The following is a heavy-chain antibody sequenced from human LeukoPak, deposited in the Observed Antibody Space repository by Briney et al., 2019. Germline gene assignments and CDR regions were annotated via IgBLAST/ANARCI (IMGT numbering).Heavy chain of an antibody. CDR2: ISAYNGNT. Sequence: ASVKVSCKTSGYTCTSYGISWVRQAPGQGLEWMGWISAYNGNTNYAQKLQGRVTMTTDTSTNTAYLELRSLRSDDTAVYYCARVQPIYDYSGYYAYWGQGTLVTVSS. CDR1: GYTCTSYG. J-gene: IGHJ4*02. D-gene: IGHD3-22*01. CDR3: ARVQPIYDYSGYYAY. V-gene: IGHV1-18*01.